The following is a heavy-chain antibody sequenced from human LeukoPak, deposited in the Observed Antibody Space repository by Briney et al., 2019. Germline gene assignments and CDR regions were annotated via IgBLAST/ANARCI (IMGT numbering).Heavy chain of an antibody. Sequence: PGGSLRLSCAVSGFIFSSYWMSWVRQSPGKGLEWVANIGQDGSEKYYVDSVKGRFTISRDNAKNSLFLQMNSLRPEDTAIYYCARVTSSRNGDCWGQGTLVTVSS. D-gene: IGHD2-2*01. CDR2: IGQDGSEK. J-gene: IGHJ4*02. CDR3: ARVTSSRNGDC. V-gene: IGHV3-7*04. CDR1: GFIFSSYW.